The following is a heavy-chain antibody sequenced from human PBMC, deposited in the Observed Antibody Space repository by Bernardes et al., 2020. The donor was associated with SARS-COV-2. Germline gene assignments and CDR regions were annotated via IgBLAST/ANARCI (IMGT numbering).Heavy chain of an antibody. CDR2: LNGGNGET. CDR3: AKSGYSSSFQMDS. D-gene: IGHD5-12*01. V-gene: IGHV1-3*01. CDR1: GYTFTNYP. J-gene: IGHJ5*01. Sequence: ASVKVSCKASGYTFTNYPMHWVRQAPGQRPEWMGWLNGGNGETDYSQKFQGRITITRDTSARTGYMELSNLRSEDTAVYYCAKSGYSSSFQMDSWGQGTLVTVSS.